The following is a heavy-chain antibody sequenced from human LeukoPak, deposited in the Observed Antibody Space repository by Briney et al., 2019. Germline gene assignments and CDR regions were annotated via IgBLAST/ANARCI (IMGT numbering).Heavy chain of an antibody. CDR3: ARIVGYCSGGSCYPNWFDP. CDR1: GYSFTSYW. V-gene: IGHV5-51*01. D-gene: IGHD2-15*01. CDR2: IYPVNSDT. Sequence: GESLKISCKGSGYSFTSYWIGWVRQLPGKGLEWMGIIYPVNSDTRYSPSFQGPVTISADKSVTTAYLQWSSLKASDTAMYYCARIVGYCSGGSCYPNWFDPWGQGTLVTVSS. J-gene: IGHJ5*02.